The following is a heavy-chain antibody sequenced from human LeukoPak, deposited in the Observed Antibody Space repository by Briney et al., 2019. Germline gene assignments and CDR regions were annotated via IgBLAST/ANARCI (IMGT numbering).Heavy chain of an antibody. V-gene: IGHV4-59*01. Sequence: SETLSLTCTVSGGSISSYYWSWIRQLPGKGLEWIGYIYYSGSTNYNPSLKSRVTISVDTSKNQFSLKLSSVTAADTAVYYCARETSQKGAHYMDVWGKGTTVTISS. J-gene: IGHJ6*03. CDR1: GGSISSYY. CDR2: IYYSGST. CDR3: ARETSQKGAHYMDV. D-gene: IGHD3-16*01.